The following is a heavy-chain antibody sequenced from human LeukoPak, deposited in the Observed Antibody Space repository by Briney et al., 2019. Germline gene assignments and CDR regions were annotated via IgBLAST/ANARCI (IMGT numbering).Heavy chain of an antibody. CDR1: GYKFTGYY. V-gene: IGHV1-2*02. J-gene: IGHJ4*02. CDR2: INPNSGDS. D-gene: IGHD6-19*01. CDR3: ARVYSSGWSPGDY. Sequence: ASVKVSCKASGYKFTGYYMHWVRQAPGQGLEWMGWINPNSGDSHHAQKFQGRVTMTRDTSISTAYMELSSLRSEDTAVYYCARVYSSGWSPGDYWGQGTLVTVSS.